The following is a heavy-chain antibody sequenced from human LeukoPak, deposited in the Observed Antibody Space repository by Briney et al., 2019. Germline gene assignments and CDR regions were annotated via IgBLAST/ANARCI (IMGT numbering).Heavy chain of an antibody. D-gene: IGHD2/OR15-2a*01. Sequence: PSETLSLTCTGSGGSVSNYYWNWIRQPPGKGLEWIAYISDIGSINYNPSLKSRVTISLDTSKNQFSLKLSSVTAADTAVYYCAGHHPRNTVDFWGQGTLVTVSS. V-gene: IGHV4-59*08. CDR3: AGHHPRNTVDF. CDR1: GGSVSNYY. J-gene: IGHJ4*02. CDR2: ISDIGSI.